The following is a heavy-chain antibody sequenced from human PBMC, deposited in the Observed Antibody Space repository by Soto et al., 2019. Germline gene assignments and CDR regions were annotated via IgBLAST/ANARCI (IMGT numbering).Heavy chain of an antibody. CDR2: IYWNDEK. D-gene: IGHD4-4*01. CDR3: AHRTTVTPGLK. CDR1: GFSLTTDGLG. J-gene: IGHJ4*02. Sequence: QITLKESGPTLVKPTQTLTLTCTFSGFSLTTDGLGVGWIRQPPGKALEWLALIYWNDEKRYRPSLYNRLTITKDTSRNQVVLTMTNMDPVDTATYYCAHRTTVTPGLKWGQGTLVTVSS. V-gene: IGHV2-5*01.